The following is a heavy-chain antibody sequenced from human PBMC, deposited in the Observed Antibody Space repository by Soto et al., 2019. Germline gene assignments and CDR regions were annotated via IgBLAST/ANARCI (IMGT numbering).Heavy chain of an antibody. Sequence: GASVKVSCKASGYTFTSYYMHWVRQAPGQGLEWMGIINPSGGSTSYAQKFQGRVTMTRDTSKNTLYLQMNSLRAEDTAVYYCVQTTGWPGFDFWGQGTLVTVSS. CDR2: INPSGGST. CDR1: GYTFTSYY. J-gene: IGHJ4*02. V-gene: IGHV1-46*01. D-gene: IGHD6-19*01. CDR3: VQTTGWPGFDF.